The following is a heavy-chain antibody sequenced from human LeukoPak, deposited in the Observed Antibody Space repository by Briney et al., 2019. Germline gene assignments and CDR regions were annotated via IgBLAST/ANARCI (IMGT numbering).Heavy chain of an antibody. CDR3: AKNRSNYYYFDY. CDR1: GFTFSSYA. V-gene: IGHV3-23*01. D-gene: IGHD4-11*01. CDR2: ISGSGDNT. J-gene: IGHJ4*02. Sequence: GGSLRLSCAASGFTFSSYAMSWVRQAPGKGLEWVSAISGSGDNTYYADSVKDRFTISRDKSKNTLYLQMNSLGADDTAVYYCAKNRSNYYYFDYWGQGTLVTVSS.